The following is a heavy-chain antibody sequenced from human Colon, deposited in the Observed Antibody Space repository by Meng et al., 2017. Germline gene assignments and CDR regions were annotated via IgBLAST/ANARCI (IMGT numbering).Heavy chain of an antibody. CDR2: IDPDGGAT. CDR1: GFTFSSYW. Sequence: LGGSGGGFFQPGGSLSCSCVGSGFTFSSYWMHWVRQAPGKGLEWVSLIDPDGGATAYADSVKGRFAISRDNSKNTVFLQISSLRAEDMAVYFCATFQYSMEDDWGQGTLVTVSS. J-gene: IGHJ4*02. CDR3: ATFQYSMEDD. V-gene: IGHV3-74*01. D-gene: IGHD6-13*01.